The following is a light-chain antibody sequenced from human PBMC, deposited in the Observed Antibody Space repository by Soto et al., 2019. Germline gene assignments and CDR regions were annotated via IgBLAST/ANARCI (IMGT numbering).Light chain of an antibody. V-gene: IGLV1-44*01. CDR3: AAWDDSPNYV. CDR2: SNN. CDR1: SSNIGSNT. Sequence: QSVLTQPPSASGTPGQRVTISCSGSSSNIGSNTVNWYQQLPGMAPKLLIYSNNQRPSGVPDRFSGSKSGTSASLAISGLQSEDEADYYCAAWDDSPNYVFGTGTKVTVL. J-gene: IGLJ1*01.